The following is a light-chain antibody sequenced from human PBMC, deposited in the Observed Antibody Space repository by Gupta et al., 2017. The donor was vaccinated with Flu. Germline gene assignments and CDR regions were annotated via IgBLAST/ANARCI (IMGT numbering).Light chain of an antibody. V-gene: IGKV1-12*01. CDR3: QQAHSFPRT. Sequence: IQMTPSPSPVSASLGDRVPITCRASRSISTWLAWYQQKPGEGPNLLIYDASSLQSGVPSRFSGSGSGTDFTLTISKLQPEDFATYFCQQAHSFPRTFGQGTKVEIK. CDR1: RSISTW. J-gene: IGKJ1*01. CDR2: DAS.